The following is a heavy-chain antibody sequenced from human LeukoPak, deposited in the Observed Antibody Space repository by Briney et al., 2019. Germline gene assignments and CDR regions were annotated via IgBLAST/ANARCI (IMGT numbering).Heavy chain of an antibody. D-gene: IGHD6-19*01. CDR3: ERARAGRYNSGPSDY. CDR1: GFTFSNYA. CDR2: ISYGGGIT. J-gene: IGHJ4*02. Sequence: PGGSLRLSCAASGFTFSNYAMNWVRQAPGKGLEWVSFISYGGGITYYVDSVRGRFTISRDNAKNTLYLLMNSLRVEDTAVFYCERARAGRYNSGPSDYWGQGTLVTVSS. V-gene: IGHV3-23*01.